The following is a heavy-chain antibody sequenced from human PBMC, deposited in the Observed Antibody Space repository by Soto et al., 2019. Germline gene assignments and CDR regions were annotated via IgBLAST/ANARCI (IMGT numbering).Heavy chain of an antibody. CDR3: AKSCVGDCYSRLEP. CDR1: GFSFSNSA. D-gene: IGHD2-21*02. V-gene: IGHV3-23*01. CDR2: VSDSGGGR. Sequence: EVQLLESGGGLVQPGGSLRLSCAASGFSFSNSAVTWVRQAPGKGLEWVSSVSDSGGGRYYADSVKGRFTISRDNSMNTLYLQRISLGAEYTAVYYWAKSCVGDCYSRLEPWGQGTQVTVSS. J-gene: IGHJ5*02.